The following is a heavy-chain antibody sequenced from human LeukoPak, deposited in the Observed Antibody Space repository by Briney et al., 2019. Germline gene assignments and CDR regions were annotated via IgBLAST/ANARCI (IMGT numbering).Heavy chain of an antibody. D-gene: IGHD6-13*01. CDR1: GFTFSSHA. Sequence: PGGSLRLSCAASGFTFSSHAMSWVRQAPGKGLEGVSGIRAAGDSTYYADSVKGRFTISRDNSKNTLYLQMNSLRAEDTAVYYCAKDSFGLGIAAAGGGYYFDYWGQGTLVTVSS. CDR3: AKDSFGLGIAAAGGGYYFDY. CDR2: IRAAGDST. V-gene: IGHV3-23*01. J-gene: IGHJ4*02.